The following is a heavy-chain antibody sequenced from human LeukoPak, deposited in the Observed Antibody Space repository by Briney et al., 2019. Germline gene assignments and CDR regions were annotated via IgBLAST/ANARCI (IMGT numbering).Heavy chain of an antibody. J-gene: IGHJ1*01. V-gene: IGHV3-30*18. Sequence: PGRSLRLSCAASGFTFSSYGMHWVRQAPGKGPEWVAVISNDGSNEYYADSVKGRFTISRDNSRKTLYLQMNSLRAEDTAVYYCAKDGVSSGLMGAFHQWGQGTLVTVSS. CDR1: GFTFSSYG. CDR3: AKDGVSSGLMGAFHQ. D-gene: IGHD1-26*01. CDR2: ISNDGSNE.